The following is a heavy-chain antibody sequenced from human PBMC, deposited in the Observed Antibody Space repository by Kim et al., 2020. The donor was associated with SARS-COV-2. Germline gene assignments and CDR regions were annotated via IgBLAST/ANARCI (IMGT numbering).Heavy chain of an antibody. J-gene: IGHJ4*01. V-gene: IGHV4-61*01. Sequence: SETLSLTCTVSGGSVSSKSFYWSWIRQPPGKGLEWIAYISYGWDTNQNPSLRSRATTSLDTSKNQFSLKLYSVTAADTAVYYCARHPRVGPSRNYYFDFWSHGTLVTVSS. CDR3: ARHPRVGPSRNYYFDF. CDR2: ISYGWDT. CDR1: GGSVSSKSFY. D-gene: IGHD1-7*01.